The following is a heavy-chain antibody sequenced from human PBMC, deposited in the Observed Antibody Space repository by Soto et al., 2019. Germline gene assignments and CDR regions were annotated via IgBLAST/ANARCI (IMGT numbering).Heavy chain of an antibody. D-gene: IGHD3-10*01. V-gene: IGHV1-69*08. CDR3: AREYYGSGSTYYYYYGMDV. CDR2: NIPILGIA. J-gene: IGHJ6*02. Sequence: QVQLVQSGAEVKKPGSSVKVSCKASGGTFSSYTISWVRQAPGQGLEWMGRNIPILGIANYAQKFQGRVTINADKSTSTAYMELSSLRSEATAVYYCAREYYGSGSTYYYYYGMDVWGQGTTVTVSS. CDR1: GGTFSSYT.